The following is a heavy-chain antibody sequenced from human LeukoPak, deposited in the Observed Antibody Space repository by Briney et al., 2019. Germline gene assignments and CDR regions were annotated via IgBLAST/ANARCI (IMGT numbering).Heavy chain of an antibody. Sequence: ASVKVSCKASGYTFTNYGISWVRQAPGQGLEWMGWISAYNGNTNYAQKLQGRVTMTTDTSTSTAYMELRSLRSDDTAVYYCARDTAAGDIVLMVYERHYYYYGMDVWGQGTTVTVSS. CDR2: ISAYNGNT. J-gene: IGHJ6*02. D-gene: IGHD2-8*01. CDR1: GYTFTNYG. CDR3: ARDTAAGDIVLMVYERHYYYYGMDV. V-gene: IGHV1-18*01.